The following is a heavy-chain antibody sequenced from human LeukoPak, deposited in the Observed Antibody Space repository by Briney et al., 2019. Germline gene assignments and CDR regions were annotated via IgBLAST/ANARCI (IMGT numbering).Heavy chain of an antibody. CDR3: TRRGIPAAAYFDF. V-gene: IGHV4-30-2*01. J-gene: IGHJ4*02. Sequence: SETLSLTCTVSGDSISSGAYYWDWIRQPAGKGPEWMGYIYQSGITHYNPSLKSRVTISIDKSKNQFSLKLTSVTAADTAVYYCTRRGIPAAAYFDFWGQGTLVTVSS. D-gene: IGHD6-25*01. CDR2: IYQSGIT. CDR1: GDSISSGAYY.